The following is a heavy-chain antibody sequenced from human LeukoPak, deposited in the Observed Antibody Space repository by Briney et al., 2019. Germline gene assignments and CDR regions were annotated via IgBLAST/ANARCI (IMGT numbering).Heavy chain of an antibody. CDR1: GGSISSGNYY. Sequence: SETLSPTCTVSGGSISSGNYYWSWIRQPPGKGLEWIGHIYISGSTNYNPSLMSRVTISLDTSKNQFSLKLSSVTAADTAVYYCARGRTYGSGSYDWGKGTTVTISS. CDR2: IYISGST. V-gene: IGHV4-61*09. D-gene: IGHD3-10*01. J-gene: IGHJ6*04. CDR3: ARGRTYGSGSYD.